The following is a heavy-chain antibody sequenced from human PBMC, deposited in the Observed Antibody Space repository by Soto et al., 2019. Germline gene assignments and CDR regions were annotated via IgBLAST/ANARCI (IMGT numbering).Heavy chain of an antibody. J-gene: IGHJ6*02. CDR3: ARTAAAGKYYYGTDV. CDR2: IYPGDSDS. D-gene: IGHD6-13*01. V-gene: IGHV5-51*01. Sequence: GESLKISCKGSGYSFTSYWIGWVRQMPGKGLEWMGIIYPGDSDSRYSPSFQGQVTISADKSISTAYLQWSSLKASDTAMYYCARTAAAGKYYYGTDVWGQGTTVTVSS. CDR1: GYSFTSYW.